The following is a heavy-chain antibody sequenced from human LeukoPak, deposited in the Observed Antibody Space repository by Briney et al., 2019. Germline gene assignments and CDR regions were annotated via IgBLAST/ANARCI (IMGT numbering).Heavy chain of an antibody. Sequence: HPGGSLRLSCAASGFTFSSYAMICVRQAPGKGLEGCSAISCSGGSTYYADSVKGRFTISRQISKHTPYLQMNSLRAEDTAVYYCAFXPWGLVGATRXXYXDYWGQ. CDR1: GFTFSSYA. J-gene: IGHJ4*02. CDR2: ISCSGGST. CDR3: AFXPWGLVGATRXXYXDY. D-gene: IGHD1-26*01. V-gene: IGHV3-23*01.